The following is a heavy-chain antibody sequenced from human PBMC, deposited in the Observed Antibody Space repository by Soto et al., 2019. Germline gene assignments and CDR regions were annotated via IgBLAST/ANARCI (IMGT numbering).Heavy chain of an antibody. V-gene: IGHV1-69*01. D-gene: IGHD4-17*01. Sequence: QVQLVQSGAEVKKPGSSVKVSCKASGGTFSSYAISWVLQAPGQGLEWMGGIIPIFGSANYAQKFQGRVTITADESTSTAYMELSSLRSEDTAVYYCARLDTVTTEAPFDYWGQGTLVTVSS. J-gene: IGHJ4*02. CDR1: GGTFSSYA. CDR2: IIPIFGSA. CDR3: ARLDTVTTEAPFDY.